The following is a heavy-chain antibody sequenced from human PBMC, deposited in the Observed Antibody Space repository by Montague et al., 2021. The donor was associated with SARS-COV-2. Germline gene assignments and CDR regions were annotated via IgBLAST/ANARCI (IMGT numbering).Heavy chain of an antibody. CDR1: GGPISSGGYD. D-gene: IGHD3-22*01. CDR3: ARATRSIVVLSWFDP. Sequence: TLSLTCTVSGGPISSGGYDWSWIREHPGKGLEWIGYIDYSGSTYYXPSIKSRVTISVDTTKNQFSLKLSSVTAADTAYYYCARATRSIVVLSWFDPWGQGTLVTVSS. J-gene: IGHJ5*02. CDR2: IDYSGST. V-gene: IGHV4-31*03.